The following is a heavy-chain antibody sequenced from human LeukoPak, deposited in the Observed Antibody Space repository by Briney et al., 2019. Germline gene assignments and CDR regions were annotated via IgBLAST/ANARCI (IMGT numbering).Heavy chain of an antibody. CDR3: ARDRVLRAYGYLFGY. V-gene: IGHV4-59*12. Sequence: SETLSLTSTVSGGSISSYYWSWIRQPPGKGLEWIGYIYYSESTNYNPSLKSRVTISVDTSKNQFSLKLSSVTAADTAVYYCARDRVLRAYGYLFGYWGQGTLVTVSP. D-gene: IGHD5-18*01. J-gene: IGHJ4*02. CDR1: GGSISSYY. CDR2: IYYSEST.